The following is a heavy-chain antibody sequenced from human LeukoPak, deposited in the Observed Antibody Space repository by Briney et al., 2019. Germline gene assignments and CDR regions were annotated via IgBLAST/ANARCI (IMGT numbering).Heavy chain of an antibody. CDR1: GGTFSSYA. CDR3: ARGGLLLRLESYFDY. Sequence: SVKVSCTASGGTFSSYAISWVRQAPGQGLEWMGGIIPIFGTANYAQKFQGRVTITADESTSTAYMELSSLRSEDTAVYYCARGGLLLRLESYFDYWGQGTLVTVSS. CDR2: IIPIFGTA. J-gene: IGHJ4*02. V-gene: IGHV1-69*13. D-gene: IGHD3-22*01.